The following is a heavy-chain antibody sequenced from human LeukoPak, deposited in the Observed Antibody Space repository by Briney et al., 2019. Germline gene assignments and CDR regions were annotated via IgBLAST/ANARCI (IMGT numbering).Heavy chain of an antibody. CDR3: ARGPNSNWSGLDF. D-gene: IGHD6-6*01. V-gene: IGHV3-9*01. J-gene: IGHJ4*02. CDR2: ISWNSGGI. CDR1: GFTFDDHA. Sequence: GGSLRLSCAASGFTFDDHAMHWVRQAPGKGLEWVSGISWNSGGIAYADSVKGRFTVSRDNAKNTLYLQVNNLRAEDTAVYYCARGPNSNWSGLDFWGQGTLLTVSS.